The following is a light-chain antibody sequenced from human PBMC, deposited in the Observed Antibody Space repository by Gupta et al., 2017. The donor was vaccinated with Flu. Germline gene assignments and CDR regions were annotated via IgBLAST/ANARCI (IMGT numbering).Light chain of an antibody. Sequence: SYVLTQPASVSVAPGRTARITCGGDNIRTKSVHWYEQKPGQAPMQVVFVETARPTGVPERFSGSNSGDTATLTISRVESGDESGYNWQVWNSSTEQEVFGGETKLTVL. J-gene: IGLJ2*01. CDR1: NIRTKS. V-gene: IGLV3-21*02. CDR3: QVWNSSTEQEV. CDR2: VET.